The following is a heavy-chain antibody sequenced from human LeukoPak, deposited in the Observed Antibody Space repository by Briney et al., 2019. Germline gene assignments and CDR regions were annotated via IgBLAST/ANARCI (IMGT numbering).Heavy chain of an antibody. V-gene: IGHV1-8*01. CDR1: GYTFTSYD. J-gene: IGHJ3*02. Sequence: GASVKVSCKASGYTFTSYDINRVRQATGQGLEWMGWMNPNSGNTGYAQKFQGRVTMTRNTSISTAYMELSSLRSEDTAVYYCARTTWSSDAFDIWGQGTMVTVSS. CDR3: ARTTWSSDAFDI. CDR2: MNPNSGNT. D-gene: IGHD1-1*01.